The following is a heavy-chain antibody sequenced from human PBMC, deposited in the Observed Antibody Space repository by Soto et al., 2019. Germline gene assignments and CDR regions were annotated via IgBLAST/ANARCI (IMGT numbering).Heavy chain of an antibody. Sequence: GESLKISCXGSGYSFTSYWISWVRQMPGKGLEWMGRIDPSDSYTNYSPSFQGHVTISADKSISTAYLQWSSLKASDTAMYYCARGVVVTAILNWFDPWGQGTLVTVS. D-gene: IGHD2-21*02. CDR1: GYSFTSYW. J-gene: IGHJ5*02. CDR3: ARGVVVTAILNWFDP. V-gene: IGHV5-10-1*01. CDR2: IDPSDSYT.